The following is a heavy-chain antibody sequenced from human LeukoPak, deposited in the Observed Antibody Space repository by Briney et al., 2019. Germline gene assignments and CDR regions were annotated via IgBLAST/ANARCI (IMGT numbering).Heavy chain of an antibody. CDR3: ARLGSYHDF. CDR2: IHSSGGS. CDR1: GASISNYY. V-gene: IGHV4-59*08. J-gene: IGHJ4*02. D-gene: IGHD1-26*01. Sequence: KPSETLSLTCTVSGASISNYYWSCIRQTPEKGLEWMGHIHSSGGSSYSPSLKSRLTLSIDTSRNQLSLKLPSVTAADTAVYFCARLGSYHDFWGQGALVTVSS.